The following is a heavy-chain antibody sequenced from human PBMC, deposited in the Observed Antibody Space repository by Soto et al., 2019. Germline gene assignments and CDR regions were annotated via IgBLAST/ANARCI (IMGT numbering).Heavy chain of an antibody. D-gene: IGHD3-22*01. Sequence: LGESQKISCKGSGYSFTSYWIGWVRQMPGKGLEWMGIIYPGGSDTRYSPSFQGQVTISADKSISTAYLQWSSLKASDTAMYYCARPGGVYDSSGYYGMDVWGQGTTVTVSS. CDR3: ARPGGVYDSSGYYGMDV. J-gene: IGHJ6*02. CDR2: IYPGGSDT. V-gene: IGHV5-51*01. CDR1: GYSFTSYW.